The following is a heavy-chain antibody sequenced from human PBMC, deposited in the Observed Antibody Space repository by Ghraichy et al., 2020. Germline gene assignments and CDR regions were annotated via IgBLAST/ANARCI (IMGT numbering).Heavy chain of an antibody. CDR1: GGSFSGYY. Sequence: SETLSLTCAVYGGSFSGYYWSWIRQPPGKGLEWIGEINHSGSTNYNPSLKSRVTISVDTSKNQFSLKLSSVTAADTAVYYCARARYPATITKSGAGFDPWGQGTLVTVSS. CDR3: ARARYPATITKSGAGFDP. J-gene: IGHJ5*02. V-gene: IGHV4-34*01. D-gene: IGHD5-12*01. CDR2: INHSGST.